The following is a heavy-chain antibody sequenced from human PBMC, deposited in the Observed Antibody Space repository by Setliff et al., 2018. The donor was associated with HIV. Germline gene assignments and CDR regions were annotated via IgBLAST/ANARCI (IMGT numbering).Heavy chain of an antibody. J-gene: IGHJ4*02. CDR3: ARRGAYGYDYFDY. D-gene: IGHD5-12*01. V-gene: IGHV4-38-2*01. CDR1: GYSISSGYY. CDR2: IFHSAST. Sequence: PSETLSLTCAVSGYSISSGYYWGWMRQLPGKGLEWIGSIFHSASTTYNPSLKSRVTISIDTSKNQFSLKLPSVTAADTAVYYCARRGAYGYDYFDYWGPGTLVTVSS.